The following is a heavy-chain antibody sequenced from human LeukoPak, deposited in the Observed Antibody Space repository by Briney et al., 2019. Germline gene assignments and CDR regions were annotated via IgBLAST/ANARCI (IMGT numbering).Heavy chain of an antibody. Sequence: PGGPLRLSCAASGFTFSSYEMNWVRQAPGKGLDGVSYISISGSTIYYADSVKGRFTISRDNAKNSLYLQMNSLRAEDTAVYYCARDREYYDILTGYYTRYGMDVWGQGTTVTVSS. CDR2: ISISGSTI. J-gene: IGHJ6*02. V-gene: IGHV3-48*03. CDR3: ARDREYYDILTGYYTRYGMDV. CDR1: GFTFSSYE. D-gene: IGHD3-9*01.